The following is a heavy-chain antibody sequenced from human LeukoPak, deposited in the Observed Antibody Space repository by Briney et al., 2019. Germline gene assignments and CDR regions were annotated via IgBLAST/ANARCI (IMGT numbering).Heavy chain of an antibody. D-gene: IGHD3-22*01. CDR3: AREEGTYYYDSSGYFDY. J-gene: IGHJ4*02. V-gene: IGHV3-21*01. Sequence: GGSLRLSCAASGFTFSSYSMNWVRQAPGKGLEWVSSISSSSSYVYYADSVKGRFAISRDNAKNSLYLQMNSLRAEDMAVYYCAREEGTYYYDSSGYFDYWGQGTLVTVSS. CDR1: GFTFSSYS. CDR2: ISSSSSYV.